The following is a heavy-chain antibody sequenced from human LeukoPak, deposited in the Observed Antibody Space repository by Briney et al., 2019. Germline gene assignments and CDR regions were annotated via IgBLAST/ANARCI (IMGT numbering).Heavy chain of an antibody. J-gene: IGHJ3*02. CDR2: IYYSGST. CDR1: GGSISSYY. Sequence: SETLSLTCTVSGGSISSYYWGWIRQPPGKGLEWIGYIYYSGSTNYNPSLKSRVTISVDTSKNQSSLKLSSVTAADTAVYYCASPGGYSYGYGGAFDIWGQGTMVTVSS. V-gene: IGHV4-59*01. CDR3: ASPGGYSYGYGGAFDI. D-gene: IGHD5-18*01.